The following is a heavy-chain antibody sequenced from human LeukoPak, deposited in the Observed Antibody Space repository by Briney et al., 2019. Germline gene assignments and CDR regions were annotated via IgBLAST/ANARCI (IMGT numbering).Heavy chain of an antibody. J-gene: IGHJ4*02. V-gene: IGHV4-39*07. Sequence: NTSETLSLTCTVSGGSISSSSYYWGWIRQPPGKGLEWIGSIYYSGSTYYNPSLKSRVTISVDTSKNQFSLKLSSVTAADTAVYYCAAWDYYDSSGYYHTERLYYFDYWGQGTLVTVSS. CDR2: IYYSGST. CDR1: GGSISSSSYY. CDR3: AAWDYYDSSGYYHTERLYYFDY. D-gene: IGHD3-22*01.